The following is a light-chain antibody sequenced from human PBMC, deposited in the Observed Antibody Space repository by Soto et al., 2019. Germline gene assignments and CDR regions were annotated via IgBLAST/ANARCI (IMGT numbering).Light chain of an antibody. CDR2: KAS. CDR1: QNIINW. V-gene: IGKV1-5*03. Sequence: DVQMTQSPSTLSASIGDRVTITCRASQNIINWLAWYQQKRGKAPKLLIYKASSLESGVPSRFSGSGSGTEFTLTISSLQPEDFATYYCLQHNSYPWTFGQGTKVDIK. J-gene: IGKJ1*01. CDR3: LQHNSYPWT.